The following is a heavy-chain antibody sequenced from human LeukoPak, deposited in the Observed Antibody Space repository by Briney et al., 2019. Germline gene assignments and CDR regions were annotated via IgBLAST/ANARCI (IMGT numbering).Heavy chain of an antibody. D-gene: IGHD6-6*01. V-gene: IGHV4-59*01. Sequence: SETLSLSCTVSGGSISSYYWSWIRQPPGKGLEWIGYIYYSGSTNYNPSLKSRVTISVDTSKNQFSLKLSSVTAADTAVYYCARGSSSSGLYYYYYMDVWGKGTTVTVSS. CDR3: ARGSSSSGLYYYYYMDV. CDR1: GGSISSYY. J-gene: IGHJ6*03. CDR2: IYYSGST.